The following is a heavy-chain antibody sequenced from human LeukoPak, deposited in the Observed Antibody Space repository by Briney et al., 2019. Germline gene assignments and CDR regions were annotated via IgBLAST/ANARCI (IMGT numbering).Heavy chain of an antibody. J-gene: IGHJ4*02. CDR3: ARAFRGYYFDY. Sequence: GGSLRLSCAASGFTFSSYAMSWVRQAPGKGLEWVSAISGSGGSTYYADSVKGRFTISRDNAKNSLYLQMNSLRAEDTAVYYCARAFRGYYFDYWGQGTLVTVSS. V-gene: IGHV3-23*01. D-gene: IGHD1-26*01. CDR1: GFTFSSYA. CDR2: ISGSGGST.